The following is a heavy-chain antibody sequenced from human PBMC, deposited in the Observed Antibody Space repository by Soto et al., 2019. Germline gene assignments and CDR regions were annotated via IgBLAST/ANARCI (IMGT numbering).Heavy chain of an antibody. CDR3: ARCHSSCYDSCYYGMDV. CDR1: GYTFTSYG. V-gene: IGHV1-18*01. Sequence: ASVKVSCKASGYTFTSYGISWVRQAPGQGLEWMGWISAYNGNTNYAQKLQGRVTMTTDTSTSTAYMELRSLRSDDTAVYYCARCHSSCYDSCYYGMDVWAQRATVTVS. D-gene: IGHD6-25*01. CDR2: ISAYNGNT. J-gene: IGHJ6*02.